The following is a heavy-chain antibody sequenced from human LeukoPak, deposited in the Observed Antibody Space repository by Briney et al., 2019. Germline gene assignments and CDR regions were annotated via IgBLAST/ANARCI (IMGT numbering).Heavy chain of an antibody. CDR3: AICDSRGPDWYFDL. CDR1: GFALSTSAMC. D-gene: IGHD3-22*01. Sequence: SGPTLVNPTQTLTLTCTFSGFALSTSAMCVSWIRQPPGKALEWLALIDWDDEKYYSTSLKTRLTISKDTSKNQVVLTMTNMDPVDTATYYCAICDSRGPDWYFDLWGRGTLVTVSS. V-gene: IGHV2-70*13. CDR2: IDWDDEK. J-gene: IGHJ2*01.